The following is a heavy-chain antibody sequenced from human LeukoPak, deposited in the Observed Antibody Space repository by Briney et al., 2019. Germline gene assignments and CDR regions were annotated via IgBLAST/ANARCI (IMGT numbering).Heavy chain of an antibody. CDR2: ISYDGSNK. CDR1: GFTFSSYG. J-gene: IGHJ4*02. CDR3: AKDGAAAGAGLDY. Sequence: GRSLRLSCAASGFTFSSYGMHWVRQAPGKGLEWVAVISYDGSNKYYADSVKGRFTISRDNSKNTLYLQMNSLRAEDTAVYYCAKDGAAAGAGLDYWGQGTLVTVSS. V-gene: IGHV3-30*18. D-gene: IGHD6-13*01.